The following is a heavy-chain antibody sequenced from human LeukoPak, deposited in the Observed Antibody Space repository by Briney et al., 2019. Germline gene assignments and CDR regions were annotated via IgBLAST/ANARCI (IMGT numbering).Heavy chain of an antibody. CDR3: ARRESTYQNYYYFYYMDV. V-gene: IGHV3-20*04. Sequence: PGGSLRLSCAASGFTFSSYAMSWVRQAPGKGLEWVSGINWNGDSTSYADSVKGRFTISRDNAKNSLYLQMNSLRAEDTALYYCARRESTYQNYYYFYYMDVWGKGTTVTVSS. CDR2: INWNGDST. J-gene: IGHJ6*03. CDR1: GFTFSSYA.